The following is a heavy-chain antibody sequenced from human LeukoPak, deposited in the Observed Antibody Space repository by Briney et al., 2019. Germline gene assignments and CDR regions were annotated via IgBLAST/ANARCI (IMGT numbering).Heavy chain of an antibody. D-gene: IGHD3-22*01. Sequence: ASVKVSCKASGYTFTGYYMHWVRQAPGQGLEWMGWINPILGIANYAQKFQGRVTITADKSTSTAYMELSSLRSEDTAVYYCARAKRNYYSRWYFDLWGRGTPVTVSS. CDR3: ARAKRNYYSRWYFDL. J-gene: IGHJ2*01. V-gene: IGHV1-69*10. CDR2: INPILGIA. CDR1: GYTFTGYY.